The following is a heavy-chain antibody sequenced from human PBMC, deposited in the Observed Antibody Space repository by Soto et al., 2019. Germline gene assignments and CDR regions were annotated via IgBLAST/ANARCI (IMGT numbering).Heavy chain of an antibody. CDR3: AHSPSGLQLHFDAFDI. J-gene: IGHJ3*02. CDR1: GFSLSTSGVG. Sequence: QITLKESGPTLVKPTQTLTLTCTFSGFSLSTSGVGVGWIRQPPGKALEWLALIYWDDDKRYSPSLKSRLTITKDTSKNQVVLTMTNMDPVDTATYYCAHSPSGLQLHFDAFDIWGQGTMVTVSS. D-gene: IGHD5-12*01. CDR2: IYWDDDK. V-gene: IGHV2-5*02.